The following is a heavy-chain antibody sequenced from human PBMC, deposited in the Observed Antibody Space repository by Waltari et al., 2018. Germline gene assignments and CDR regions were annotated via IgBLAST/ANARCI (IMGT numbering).Heavy chain of an antibody. CDR3: AKYSSSPYYYGMDV. CDR1: GDSFSKRNYY. J-gene: IGHJ6*02. V-gene: IGHV4-39*07. Sequence: QLHLQESGPGLVKPSETLSLTCAVSGDSFSKRNYYGAWIRQTPGKGLGWIGSIYYSEITYYNPSIKSRATISIDTSKNQFSLKLSSVTAADTAVYYCAKYSSSPYYYGMDVWGQGTTVTVSS. CDR2: IYYSEIT. D-gene: IGHD6-13*01.